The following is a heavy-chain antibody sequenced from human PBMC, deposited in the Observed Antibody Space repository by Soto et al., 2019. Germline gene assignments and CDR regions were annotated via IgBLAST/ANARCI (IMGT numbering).Heavy chain of an antibody. J-gene: IGHJ4*02. CDR1: GGTLSSYA. D-gene: IGHD3-3*01. CDR3: AGGDVENYDFWSGYYPFDY. Sequence: QVQLVQSGAEVKKPGSSVKVSCKASGGTLSSYAISWVRQAPGQGLEWMGGIIPIFGTANYAQKFQGRVTITADKSTSTAYMELSSLRSEDTAVYYCAGGDVENYDFWSGYYPFDYWGQGTLVTVSS. CDR2: IIPIFGTA. V-gene: IGHV1-69*06.